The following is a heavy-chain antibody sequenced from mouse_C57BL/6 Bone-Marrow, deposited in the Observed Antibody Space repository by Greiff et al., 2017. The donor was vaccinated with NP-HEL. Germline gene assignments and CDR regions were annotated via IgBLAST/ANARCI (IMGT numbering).Heavy chain of an antibody. CDR3: APFINCG. D-gene: IGHD1-1*01. CDR2: IAPEDGET. V-gene: IGHV14-2*01. Sequence: EVQGVESGAELVKPGASVKLSCTASGFNIKDYYMHWVKQRTEQGLEWIGRIAPEDGETKYAQKFKGKGTITAATSTNTAYLQRSSRTAEDTAVYYCAPFINCGWGTGTTVTVSS. J-gene: IGHJ1*03. CDR1: GFNIKDYY.